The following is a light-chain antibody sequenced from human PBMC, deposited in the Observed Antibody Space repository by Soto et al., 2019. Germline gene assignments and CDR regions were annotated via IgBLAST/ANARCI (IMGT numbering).Light chain of an antibody. CDR2: DVS. CDR3: SSYTSSSTYV. J-gene: IGLJ1*01. CDR1: SSDVGGYDY. V-gene: IGLV2-14*01. Sequence: QSVLTQPASVSRSPGQSIAISCTGTSSDVGGYDYVSWYQQHPGKAPKLMVYDVSNRPSGVSNRFSGSKSDNTASLTISGLQAEDEADYYCSSYTSSSTYVFGTSTKVTVL.